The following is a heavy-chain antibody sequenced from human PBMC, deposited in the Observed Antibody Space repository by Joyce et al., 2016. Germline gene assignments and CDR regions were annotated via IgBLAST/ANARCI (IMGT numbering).Heavy chain of an antibody. CDR1: GFIFGDYA. CDR3: TRIGDCSGGSCYEGWFDP. Sequence: EVQLVESGGGLVKPGRSLRLSCTSSGFIFGDYAMNWFRQGPGKGVELVGFNRSKAYGGKTDYAAAVKGRFTISRDDSKSIAYLQMNSLKTEDTAVYYCTRIGDCSGGSCYEGWFDPWGQGTLVTVSS. CDR2: NRSKAYGGKT. J-gene: IGHJ5*02. V-gene: IGHV3-49*05. D-gene: IGHD2-15*01.